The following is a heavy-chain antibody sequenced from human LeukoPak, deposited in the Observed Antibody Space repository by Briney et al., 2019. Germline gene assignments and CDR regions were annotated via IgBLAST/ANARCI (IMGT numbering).Heavy chain of an antibody. CDR3: ARPTVTTGSYYYYYGMDV. D-gene: IGHD4-17*01. V-gene: IGHV5-10-1*01. J-gene: IGHJ6*02. Sequence: GESLRISCKGSGYSFTSYWISWVRQMPGKGLEWMGRIDPSDSYTNYSPSFQGHVTISADKSISTAYLQWSSLKASDTAMYYCARPTVTTGSYYYYYGMDVWGQGTTVTVSS. CDR2: IDPSDSYT. CDR1: GYSFTSYW.